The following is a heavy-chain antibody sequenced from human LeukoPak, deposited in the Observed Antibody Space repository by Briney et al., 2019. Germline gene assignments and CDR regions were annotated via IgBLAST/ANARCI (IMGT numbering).Heavy chain of an antibody. Sequence: PSETLSLTCTVSGGSISSSSYYRGWIRQPPGKGLEWIGSIYHSGSTNYNPSLKSRVTISVDTSKNQFSLKLSSVTAADTAVYYCARRVRPYYDFWSGYSASFYYYYYMDVWGKGTTVTVSS. D-gene: IGHD3-3*01. V-gene: IGHV4-39*07. CDR3: ARRVRPYYDFWSGYSASFYYYYYMDV. CDR2: IYHSGST. J-gene: IGHJ6*03. CDR1: GGSISSSSYY.